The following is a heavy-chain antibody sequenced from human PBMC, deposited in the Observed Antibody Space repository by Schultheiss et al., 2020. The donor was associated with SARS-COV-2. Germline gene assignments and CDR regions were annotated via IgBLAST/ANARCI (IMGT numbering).Heavy chain of an antibody. CDR3: AGGKVQVFDY. J-gene: IGHJ4*02. V-gene: IGHV3-48*01. CDR1: GFSLRTYS. Sequence: GESLRLSCAASGFSLRTYSINWVRQAPGKGLEWLSGIDNGGSSTIYADSVKGRFTISRDSTKNSMYLQMSSLRAEDTAVYYCAGGKVQVFDYWGQGTLVTVSS. CDR2: IDNGGSST.